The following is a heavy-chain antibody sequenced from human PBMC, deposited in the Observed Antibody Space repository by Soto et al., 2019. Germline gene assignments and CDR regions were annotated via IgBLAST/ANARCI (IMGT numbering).Heavy chain of an antibody. V-gene: IGHV1-18*01. CDR3: ARDSITMIVLKLYYYYGMDV. CDR2: ISAYNGNT. J-gene: IGHJ6*02. Sequence: GASVKVSCKASGYTFTSYGISWVRQAPGQGLEWMGWISAYNGNTNYAQKLQGRVTMTTDTSTSTAYRELRSLRSDDTAVYYCARDSITMIVLKLYYYYGMDVWGQGTTVTVSS. CDR1: GYTFTSYG. D-gene: IGHD3-22*01.